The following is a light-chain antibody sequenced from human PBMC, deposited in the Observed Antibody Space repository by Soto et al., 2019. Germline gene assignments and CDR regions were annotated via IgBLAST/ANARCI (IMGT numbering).Light chain of an antibody. Sequence: EIVLTQSPGTLSLSQGERATLSCRPSQSVSRIYFDWFQHKPGQAPRLLIYAASSKTTGIPDRFSGGASATDFTLTISSLEPEDFAVYYCRHYVNSQWTFGQGTKVEIK. CDR1: QSVSRIY. CDR3: RHYVNSQWT. V-gene: IGKV3-20*01. CDR2: AAS. J-gene: IGKJ1*01.